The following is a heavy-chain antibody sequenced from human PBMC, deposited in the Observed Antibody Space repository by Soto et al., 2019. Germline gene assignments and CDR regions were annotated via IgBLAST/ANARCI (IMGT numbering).Heavy chain of an antibody. Sequence: ASVKVSCKASGYTFTSYYMHWVRQAPGQGLEWMGIINPSGGSTSYAQKFQGRVTITADTSTSTVYMELSSLRSEDTAVYYCARDLPDHDAFDIWGQGTMVTVS. J-gene: IGHJ3*02. CDR1: GYTFTSYY. V-gene: IGHV1-46*01. D-gene: IGHD2-2*01. CDR3: ARDLPDHDAFDI. CDR2: INPSGGST.